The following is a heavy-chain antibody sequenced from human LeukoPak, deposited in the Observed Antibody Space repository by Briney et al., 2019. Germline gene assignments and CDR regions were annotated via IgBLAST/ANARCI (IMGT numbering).Heavy chain of an antibody. Sequence: ASVKVSCKASGYSFTNFGVTWVRQAPGQGLEWMGWISVYNGDTNYAQRFQGRVTMTTDASTSTAYMELKTLRSDDTAVFYCVRAPADPLRPYGMNVWGQGTTVIVSS. CDR1: GYSFTNFG. D-gene: IGHD3-16*01. V-gene: IGHV1-18*01. J-gene: IGHJ6*02. CDR2: ISVYNGDT. CDR3: VRAPADPLRPYGMNV.